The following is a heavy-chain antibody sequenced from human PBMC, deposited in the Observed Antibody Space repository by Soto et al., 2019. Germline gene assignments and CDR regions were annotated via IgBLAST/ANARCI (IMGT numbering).Heavy chain of an antibody. Sequence: PSETLSLTGTVSGGSISSGGYFWSWIRQHPGKGLEWIGYISYSGTTYYNPSLKSRVTISLDTSKNQFSLKLSSVTAADTAVYYCARDCSGGSCNAYGMDVWGQGTTVTVSS. J-gene: IGHJ6*02. CDR3: ARDCSGGSCNAYGMDV. V-gene: IGHV4-31*03. CDR1: GGSISSGGYF. CDR2: ISYSGTT. D-gene: IGHD2-15*01.